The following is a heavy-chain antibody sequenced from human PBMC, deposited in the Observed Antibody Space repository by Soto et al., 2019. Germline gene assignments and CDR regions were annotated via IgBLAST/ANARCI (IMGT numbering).Heavy chain of an antibody. D-gene: IGHD6-13*01. CDR3: ASERNLPNSSRVGGYYYYGMDV. Sequence: TLSLTCTVSGGSISSGDYYWSWIRQPPGKGLEWIGYIYYSGSTYYNPSLKSRVTISVDTSKNQFSLKLSSVTAADTAVYYCASERNLPNSSRVGGYYYYGMDVWGQGTTVTVSS. V-gene: IGHV4-30-4*01. CDR2: IYYSGST. J-gene: IGHJ6*02. CDR1: GGSISSGDYY.